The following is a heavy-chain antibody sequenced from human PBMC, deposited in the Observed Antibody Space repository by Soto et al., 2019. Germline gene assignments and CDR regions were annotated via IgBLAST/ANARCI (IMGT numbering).Heavy chain of an antibody. V-gene: IGHV5-51*01. D-gene: IGHD4-17*01. CDR3: ARHKGTVTTYYYYGMDV. CDR2: IYPGDSDT. Sequence: GEALNLSCKGSGYSFTSYWSGWVRQMPGKGLEWMGIIYPGDSDTRYSPSFQGQVTISADKSISTAYLQWSSLKASDTAMYYCARHKGTVTTYYYYGMDVWGQGTTVTVSS. CDR1: GYSFTSYW. J-gene: IGHJ6*02.